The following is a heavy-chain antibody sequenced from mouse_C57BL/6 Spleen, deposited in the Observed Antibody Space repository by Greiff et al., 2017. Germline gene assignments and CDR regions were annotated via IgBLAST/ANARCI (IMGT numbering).Heavy chain of an antibody. Sequence: EVQGVESGGGLVKPGASLKLSCAASGFTFSDYGMHWVRQAPEQGLEWVAYISRDGSTNYYADTVKGRFTISRDNATNTLFLQMTSLRSEDTAMYYCARLGGSSWYFDDWGTGTTVTVSS. V-gene: IGHV5-17*01. CDR1: GFTFSDYG. CDR3: ARLGGSSWYFDD. D-gene: IGHD1-1*01. J-gene: IGHJ1*03. CDR2: ISRDGSTN.